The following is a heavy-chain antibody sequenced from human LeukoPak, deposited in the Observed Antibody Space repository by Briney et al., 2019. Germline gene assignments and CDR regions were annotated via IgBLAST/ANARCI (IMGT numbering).Heavy chain of an antibody. CDR1: GFTSSSYW. Sequence: TGGSLRLSCATSGFTSSSYWMHWVRHVPGKGLVWVSRISGDGTARNYADSVKGRFTISRDNAKNSLYLQMNSLRAEDTAIYYCTRDHNFYGSGRGFDPWGQGTLVTVSS. J-gene: IGHJ5*02. D-gene: IGHD3-10*01. V-gene: IGHV3-74*01. CDR3: TRDHNFYGSGRGFDP. CDR2: ISGDGTAR.